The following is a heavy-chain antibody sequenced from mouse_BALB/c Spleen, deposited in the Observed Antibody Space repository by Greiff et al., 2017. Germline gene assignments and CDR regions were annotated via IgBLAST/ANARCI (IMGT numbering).Heavy chain of an antibody. CDR2: INPYNGDT. CDR3: ARGGYGNPFAY. D-gene: IGHD2-10*02. CDR1: GYSFTGYF. Sequence: VQLQQSGPELVKPGASVKISCKASGYSFTGYFMNWVMQSHGKSLEWIGRINPYNGDTFYNQKFKGKATLTVDKSSSTAHMELRSLASEDSAVYYCARGGYGNPFAYWGQGTLVTVSA. J-gene: IGHJ3*01. V-gene: IGHV1-20*02.